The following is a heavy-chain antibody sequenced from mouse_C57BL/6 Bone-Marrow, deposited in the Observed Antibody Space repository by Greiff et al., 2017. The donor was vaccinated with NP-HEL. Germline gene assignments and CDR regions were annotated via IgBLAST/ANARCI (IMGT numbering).Heavy chain of an antibody. J-gene: IGHJ4*01. CDR1: GYSITSGYY. D-gene: IGHD1-1*01. Sequence: EVQLQQSGPGLVKPSQSLSLTCSVTGYSITSGYYWNWIRQFPGNKLEWMGYISYDGSNNYNPSLKNRISITRDTSKIQFFLKLNSVTTEDTATYYCARYGSSFAMDYWGQGTSVTVSS. V-gene: IGHV3-6*01. CDR3: ARYGSSFAMDY. CDR2: ISYDGSN.